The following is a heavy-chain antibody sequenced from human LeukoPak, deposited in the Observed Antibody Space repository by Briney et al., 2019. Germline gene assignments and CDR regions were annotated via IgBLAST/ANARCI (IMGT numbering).Heavy chain of an antibody. CDR3: ARVTITMVRGVTFSFDY. D-gene: IGHD3-10*01. J-gene: IGHJ4*02. CDR1: GGSISSYY. Sequence: PSETLSLTCTVSGGSISSYYWSWIRQPPGKGLEWIGEINHSGSTNYNPSLKSRVTISVDTSKNQFSLKLSSVTAADTAVYYCARVTITMVRGVTFSFDYWGQGTLVTVSS. V-gene: IGHV4-34*01. CDR2: INHSGST.